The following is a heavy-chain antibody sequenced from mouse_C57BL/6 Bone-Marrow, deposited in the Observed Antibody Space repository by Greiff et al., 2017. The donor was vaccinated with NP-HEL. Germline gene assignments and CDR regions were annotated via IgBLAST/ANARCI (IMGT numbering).Heavy chain of an antibody. CDR1: GYTFTSYG. V-gene: IGHV1-81*01. Sequence: VQLQQSGAELARPGASVKLSCKASGYTFTSYGISWVKQRTGQGLEWIGEIYPRSGNTYYNEKFKGKATLTADKSSSTAYMELRSLTSEDSAVYFCARRITTVVATNRRFAYWGQGTLVTVSA. D-gene: IGHD1-1*01. J-gene: IGHJ3*01. CDR3: ARRITTVVATNRRFAY. CDR2: IYPRSGNT.